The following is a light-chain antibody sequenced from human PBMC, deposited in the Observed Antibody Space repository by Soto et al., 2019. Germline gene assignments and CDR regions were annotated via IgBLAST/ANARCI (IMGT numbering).Light chain of an antibody. CDR2: GAS. CDR1: QSGSSSY. J-gene: IGKJ1*01. V-gene: IGKV3-20*01. Sequence: EIVLTQSPGTLSLSPGERATLSCRASQSGSSSYLAWYQQKPGQAPRLLIYGASSRATGIPDRFSVSGSGTDFTLTISRLEPEDIAVYYCQSYGSSRTFGQGTKVEIK. CDR3: QSYGSSRT.